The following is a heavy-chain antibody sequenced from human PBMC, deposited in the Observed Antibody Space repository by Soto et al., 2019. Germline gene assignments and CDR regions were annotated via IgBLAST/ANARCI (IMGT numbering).Heavy chain of an antibody. J-gene: IGHJ4*02. CDR1: GFTFSSYG. D-gene: IGHD2-2*01. CDR2: IWYDGSNK. CDR3: ARDARYCSSTSCLPDY. V-gene: IGHV3-33*01. Sequence: PGGSLRLSCAASGFTFSSYGMHWVRQAPGKGLEWVAVIWYDGSNKYYADSVKGRFTISRDNSKNTLYLQMNSLRAEDTAVYYCARDARYCSSTSCLPDYWGQGTLVTVSS.